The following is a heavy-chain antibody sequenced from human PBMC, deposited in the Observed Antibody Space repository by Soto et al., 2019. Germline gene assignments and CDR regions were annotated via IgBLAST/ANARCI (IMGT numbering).Heavy chain of an antibody. CDR2: INAGNGNT. CDR1: GYTFTSYA. D-gene: IGHD3-10*01. J-gene: IGHJ6*03. CDR3: AGYYGSGSYLPPYYYYYMDV. V-gene: IGHV1-3*01. Sequence: ASVKVSCKASGYTFTSYAMHWVRQAPGQRLEWMGWINAGNGNTKYSQKFQGRVTITRDTSASTAYMELSSLRSEDTAVYYCAGYYGSGSYLPPYYYYYMDVWGKGTTVTVSS.